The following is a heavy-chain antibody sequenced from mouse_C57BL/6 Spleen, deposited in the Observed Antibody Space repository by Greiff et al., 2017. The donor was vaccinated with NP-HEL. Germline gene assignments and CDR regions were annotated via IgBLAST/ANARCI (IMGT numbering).Heavy chain of an antibody. CDR1: GYTFTSYW. CDR3: AREEGSLLWGFAY. CDR2: IDPNSGGT. Sequence: QVQLKQPGAELVKPGASVKLSCKASGYTFTSYWMHWVKQRPGRGLEWIGRIDPNSGGTKYNEKFKSKATLTVDKPSSTAYMQLSSLTSEDSAVYDCAREEGSLLWGFAYWGQGTLVTVSA. D-gene: IGHD2-1*01. V-gene: IGHV1-72*01. J-gene: IGHJ3*01.